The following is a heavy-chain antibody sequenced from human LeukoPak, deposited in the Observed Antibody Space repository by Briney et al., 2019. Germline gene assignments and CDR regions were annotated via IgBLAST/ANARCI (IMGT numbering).Heavy chain of an antibody. CDR2: IKQDGSEK. CDR1: TFTFSSYW. Sequence: GGSLRLSCAASTFTFSSYWKTWVRQAPGKGLEWVANIKQDGSEKYYVDSVKGRFTISRDNAKNSLYLQMNSLRAEDTAVYYCARGASYYYYYYMDVWGKGTTVTVSS. V-gene: IGHV3-7*01. J-gene: IGHJ6*03. CDR3: ARGASYYYYYYMDV.